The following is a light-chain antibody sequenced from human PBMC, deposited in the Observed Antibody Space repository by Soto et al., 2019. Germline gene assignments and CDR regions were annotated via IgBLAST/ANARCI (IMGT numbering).Light chain of an antibody. V-gene: IGKV3-11*01. CDR1: QSVSSY. Sequence: EIVLTQSPATQSLSPGERATLSCRASQSVSSYLAWYQQKPGQAPRLLIYEASSRATGIPARLSGSGSGTDFTLTISSLEPEDFAVYYCQQRSNWPRTFGQGTKVDIK. CDR3: QQRSNWPRT. J-gene: IGKJ1*01. CDR2: EAS.